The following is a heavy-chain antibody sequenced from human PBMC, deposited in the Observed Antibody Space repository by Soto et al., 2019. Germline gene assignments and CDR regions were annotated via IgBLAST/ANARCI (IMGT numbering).Heavy chain of an antibody. CDR3: ARDYGDLNFDY. Sequence: GGSLRLSCAASGFTFSSYGMHWVRQAPGKGLEWVAVIWYDGSNKYYADSVKGRFTISRDNSKNTLYLQMNSLRAEDTAVYYCARDYGDLNFDYWGQGTLVTVSS. J-gene: IGHJ4*02. V-gene: IGHV3-33*01. D-gene: IGHD4-17*01. CDR2: IWYDGSNK. CDR1: GFTFSSYG.